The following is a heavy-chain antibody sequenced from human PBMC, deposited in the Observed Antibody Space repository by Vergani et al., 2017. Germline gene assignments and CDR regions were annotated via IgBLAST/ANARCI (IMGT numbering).Heavy chain of an antibody. Sequence: QVQLVQSGAEVKKPGSSVKVSCKASGGTFSSHGISWVRQAPGQGFEWMGRITPLFGTTKIPQKFRGRVTITADKSTGTAYMEMSSLKSEDTAMYYCSRDPWLSSGSGKQFYGMDVWGQGTKVTVS. J-gene: IGHJ6*02. D-gene: IGHD3-10*01. CDR3: SRDPWLSSGSGKQFYGMDV. CDR1: GGTFSSHG. V-gene: IGHV1-69*13. CDR2: ITPLFGTT.